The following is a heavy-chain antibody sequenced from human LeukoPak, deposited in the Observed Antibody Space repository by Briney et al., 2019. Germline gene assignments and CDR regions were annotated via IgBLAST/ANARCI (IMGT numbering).Heavy chain of an antibody. Sequence: PGGSLRLSCAASGFTFSSYAMSWVRQAPGKGLEWVSTLSGGAGGTYYADSVKGRFTISRDTSKSTLYLQMNSLRAEDTAVYYCAKCGGYNYGYHYMDVWGKGTTVTVPS. V-gene: IGHV3-23*01. CDR2: LSGGAGGT. CDR1: GFTFSSYA. J-gene: IGHJ6*03. D-gene: IGHD5-18*01. CDR3: AKCGGYNYGYHYMDV.